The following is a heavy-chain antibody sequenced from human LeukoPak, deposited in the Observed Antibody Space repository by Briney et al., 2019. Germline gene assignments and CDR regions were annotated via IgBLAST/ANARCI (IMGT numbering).Heavy chain of an antibody. V-gene: IGHV1-3*01. CDR1: GYTFTSYA. J-gene: IGHJ6*02. Sequence: ASVKVSCKASGYTFTSYAMHWVRQAPGQRLEWMGWINAGNGNTKYSQKFRGRGTITRDTSASTAYMELSSLRSEDTAVYYCARSRGHQLLYYYYGMDVWGQGTTVTVSS. D-gene: IGHD2-2*01. CDR3: ARSRGHQLLYYYYGMDV. CDR2: INAGNGNT.